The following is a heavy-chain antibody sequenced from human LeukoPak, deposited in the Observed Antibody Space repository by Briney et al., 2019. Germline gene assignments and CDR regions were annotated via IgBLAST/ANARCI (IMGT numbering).Heavy chain of an antibody. D-gene: IGHD1/OR15-1a*01. CDR2: IGSTDI. V-gene: IGHV3-23*01. J-gene: IGHJ4*02. CDR3: AKDATPGNGVWDNFGK. CDR1: GFTFSICG. Sequence: PGGSLRLSCLSSGFTFSICGISWVRQAPGKLLEWVSSIGSTDIYYADSVKGRFTVSRDNSQNTLYLQMHSLRVEDTAVYYCAKDATPGNGVWDNFGKWGQGTLVTVSS.